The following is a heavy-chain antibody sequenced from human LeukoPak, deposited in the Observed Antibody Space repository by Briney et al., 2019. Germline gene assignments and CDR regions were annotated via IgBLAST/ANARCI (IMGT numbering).Heavy chain of an antibody. CDR1: GGSVSSGSNY. CDR3: ARSSGSSWDPPDY. D-gene: IGHD6-13*01. CDR2: IYCSGST. V-gene: IGHV4-61*01. Sequence: SETLSLTCTVSGGSVSSGSNYWSWIRQPPGKGLEWIGYIYCSGSTNYNPSLKGRVTISVDTSKNQFSLKLSSVTAADTAVYYCARSSGSSWDPPDYWGQGTLVTVSS. J-gene: IGHJ4*02.